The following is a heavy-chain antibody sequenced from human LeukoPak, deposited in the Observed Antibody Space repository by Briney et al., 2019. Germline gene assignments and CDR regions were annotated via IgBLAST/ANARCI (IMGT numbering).Heavy chain of an antibody. CDR3: KKGIAVAGKGDY. V-gene: IGHV3-38-3*01. CDR1: GFTFSSYE. CDR2: ISGGST. Sequence: GGSLRLSCAASGFTFSSYEMNWVRQAPGKGLEWVSSISGGSTYYADSRKGRFTISRDNSKNTLHLQMNSLRAEDTAVYYCKKGIAVAGKGDYWGQGTLVTVS. J-gene: IGHJ4*02. D-gene: IGHD6-19*01.